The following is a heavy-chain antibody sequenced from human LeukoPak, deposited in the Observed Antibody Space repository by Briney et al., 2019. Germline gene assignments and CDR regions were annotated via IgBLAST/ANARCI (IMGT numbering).Heavy chain of an antibody. CDR3: ARGQSGVVIMSPGEFDY. CDR1: GFTFSSYG. V-gene: IGHV3-30*03. J-gene: IGHJ4*02. D-gene: IGHD3-3*01. CDR2: ISYDGSNK. Sequence: GRSLRLSCAASGFTFSSYGMHWVRQAPGKGLEWVAVISYDGSNKYYADSVKGRFTISRDNSKNTLYLQMNSLRAEDTAVYYCARGQSGVVIMSPGEFDYWGQGTLVTVSS.